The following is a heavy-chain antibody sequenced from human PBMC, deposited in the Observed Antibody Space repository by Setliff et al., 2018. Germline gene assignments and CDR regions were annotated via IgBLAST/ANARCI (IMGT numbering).Heavy chain of an antibody. D-gene: IGHD3-3*01. CDR1: GGSFSDYY. V-gene: IGHV4-34*01. CDR3: RFLSSYYKNDY. Sequence: KTSETLSLTCTVYGGSFSDYYWGWIRQSPGKRPEWIAEINQSGNTNYNPSLNSRVSVSVDTPTNQFSLKVFSVTAADTAVYYCRFLSSYYKNDYWAQGTLVTVS. J-gene: IGHJ4*02. CDR2: INQSGNT.